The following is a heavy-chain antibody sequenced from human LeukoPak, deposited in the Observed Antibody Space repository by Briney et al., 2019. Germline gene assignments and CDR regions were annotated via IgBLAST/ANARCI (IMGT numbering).Heavy chain of an antibody. J-gene: IGHJ6*02. Sequence: GGSPRLSCTVSGFTFGDHAMGWVRQAPGKGLEWVGFIRSKTYGGTTEYAASVKGRFIISRDDSTSIAYLQMNSLKTEDTAVYYCTRGPIQLWLYHGMDVWGQGTTVTVSS. CDR1: GFTFGDHA. CDR2: IRSKTYGGTT. V-gene: IGHV3-49*04. D-gene: IGHD5-18*01. CDR3: TRGPIQLWLYHGMDV.